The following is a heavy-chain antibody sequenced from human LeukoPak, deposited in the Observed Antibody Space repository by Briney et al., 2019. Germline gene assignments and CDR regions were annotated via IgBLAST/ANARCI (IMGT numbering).Heavy chain of an antibody. V-gene: IGHV4-59*11. Sequence: SETLSLTCTVSGGSISSHYWSWIRQPPGKGLEWIGYIYYSGSTNYNPSLKSRVTISVDTSKNQFSLKLSSVPAADTAVYYCARVLANWGSRNAFDIWGQGTMVTVSS. CDR3: ARVLANWGSRNAFDI. J-gene: IGHJ3*02. D-gene: IGHD7-27*01. CDR1: GGSISSHY. CDR2: IYYSGST.